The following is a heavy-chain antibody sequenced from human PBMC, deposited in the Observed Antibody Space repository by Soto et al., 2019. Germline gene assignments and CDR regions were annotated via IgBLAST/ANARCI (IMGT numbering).Heavy chain of an antibody. V-gene: IGHV1-69*02. CDR3: ASDYCSSTSCYSAEYFQH. J-gene: IGHJ1*01. CDR1: GGTFSSYT. Sequence: ASVKVSCKASGGTFSSYTISWVRQAPGQGLEWMGRIIPILGIANYAQKFQGRVTITADKSTSTAYMELSSLRSEDTAVYYCASDYCSSTSCYSAEYFQHWGQGTLVTVS. CDR2: IIPILGIA. D-gene: IGHD2-2*01.